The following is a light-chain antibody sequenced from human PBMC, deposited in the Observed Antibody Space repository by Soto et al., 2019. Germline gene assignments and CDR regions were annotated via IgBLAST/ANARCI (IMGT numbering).Light chain of an antibody. V-gene: IGKV2-28*01. CDR2: LGS. J-gene: IGKJ5*01. CDR3: MQAIQTPLT. CDR1: QSLLYRNGFHY. Sequence: DIVMTQSPLSLHVTPGEPASISCRSSQSLLYRNGFHYLDWYLQKPGQSPQLLIYLGSNRASGVPDRFSGSGSGTDFTLKISRVEAEDVGVYYCMQAIQTPLTFGQGTRLEIK.